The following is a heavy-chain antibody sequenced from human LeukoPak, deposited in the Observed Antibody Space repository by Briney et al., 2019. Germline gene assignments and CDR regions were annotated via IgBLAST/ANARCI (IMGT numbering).Heavy chain of an antibody. CDR2: IYPGDSKT. Sequence: GESLKISCKASGYSFSYYWISWVRQMPGKGLEWMGIIYPGDSKTRYSPSFQGQLTISADKSTNAAYLQWSSLKASDTAIYYCARYNYGANLVGDAFDIWGQGTMVTVSS. CDR3: ARYNYGANLVGDAFDI. CDR1: GYSFSYYW. D-gene: IGHD4-23*01. J-gene: IGHJ3*02. V-gene: IGHV5-51*01.